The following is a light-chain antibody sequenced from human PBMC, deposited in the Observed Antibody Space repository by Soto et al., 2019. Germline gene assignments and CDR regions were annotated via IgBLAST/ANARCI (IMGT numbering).Light chain of an antibody. J-gene: IGKJ2*01. CDR2: GAS. V-gene: IGKV3-20*01. CDR3: QQYGSSPPFT. Sequence: EVEMTQSPATLSVSPGEGAALSCRASQSVSTNLAWYQQKPGQAPRLLIYGASNRATGIPDRFSGSGSGTDFTLTISRLEPEDFAVYFCQQYGSSPPFTFGQGTKVEIK. CDR1: QSVSTN.